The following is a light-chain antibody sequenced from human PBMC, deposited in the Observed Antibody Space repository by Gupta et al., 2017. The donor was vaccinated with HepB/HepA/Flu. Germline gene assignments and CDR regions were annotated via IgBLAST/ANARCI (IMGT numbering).Light chain of an antibody. CDR1: QSISY. CDR3: QQYGGSPLFT. CDR2: GAS. Sequence: EVVLTQSPGTLSLSPGERATLSCRASQSISYLALYQQKPGQSPRLLISGASTRAAGIPDRFSGSGSGTDFTLTISRLEPEDFAVYYCQQYGGSPLFTFGGGTKVDIK. V-gene: IGKV3-20*01. J-gene: IGKJ4*01.